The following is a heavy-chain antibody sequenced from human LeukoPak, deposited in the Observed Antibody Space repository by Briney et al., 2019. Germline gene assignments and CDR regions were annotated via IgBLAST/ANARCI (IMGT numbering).Heavy chain of an antibody. CDR3: ARDGVRRFGELNAFDI. Sequence: GGSLRLSCAASGFIFSSYETNWVRQAPGKGLEWVSYISSGGSIIYYADSVRGRFTISRDNAKNSLYLQMNSLRAEDTAVYYCARDGVRRFGELNAFDIWGQGTMVTVSS. CDR2: ISSGGSII. J-gene: IGHJ3*02. D-gene: IGHD3-10*01. V-gene: IGHV3-48*03. CDR1: GFIFSSYE.